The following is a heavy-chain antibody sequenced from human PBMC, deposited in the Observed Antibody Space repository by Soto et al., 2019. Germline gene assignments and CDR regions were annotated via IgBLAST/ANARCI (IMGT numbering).Heavy chain of an antibody. J-gene: IGHJ4*02. CDR1: GFTFGASA. V-gene: IGHV3-73*01. D-gene: IGHD3-9*01. Sequence: GGSLRLSCSASGFTFGASALQWARQASGKGLEWLGRIGSRGETYATTYAASVKGRFTISRDDSKKTAYLQMNSLESEDTAVYYCANGPNYDILTGYYYWGQGTLVTVSS. CDR2: IGSRGETYAT. CDR3: ANGPNYDILTGYYY.